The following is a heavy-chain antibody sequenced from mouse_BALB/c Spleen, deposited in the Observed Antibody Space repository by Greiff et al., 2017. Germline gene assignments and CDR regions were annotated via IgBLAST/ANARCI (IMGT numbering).Heavy chain of an antibody. V-gene: IGHV3-2*02. J-gene: IGHJ2*01. CDR3: ARGDYQGYFDY. D-gene: IGHD5-5*01. Sequence: EVHLVESGPGLVKPSQSLSLTCTVTGYSITSDYAWNWIRQFPGNKLEWMGYISYSGSTSYNPSLKSRISITRDTSKNQFFLQLNSVTTEDTATYYCARGDYQGYFDYWGQGTTLTVSS. CDR2: ISYSGST. CDR1: GYSITSDYA.